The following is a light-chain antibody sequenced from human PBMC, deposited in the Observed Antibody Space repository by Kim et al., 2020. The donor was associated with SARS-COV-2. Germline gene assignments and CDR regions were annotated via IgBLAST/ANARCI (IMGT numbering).Light chain of an antibody. CDR2: DVS. CDR3: ASYTMDNIHL. V-gene: IGLV2-14*03. J-gene: IGLJ2*01. Sequence: QSALTQPASISASPGQSITISCSGTSSDIGRYKYVSWYQHHPGKAPKLIIYDVSNRPSGISHRFSGSKSVTAASLTISGLHAEDEADYYCASYTMDNIHLFGGGTQMTVL. CDR1: SSDIGRYKY.